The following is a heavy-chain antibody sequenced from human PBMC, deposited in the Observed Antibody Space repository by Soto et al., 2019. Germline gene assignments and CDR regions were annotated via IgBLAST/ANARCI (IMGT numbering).Heavy chain of an antibody. V-gene: IGHV3-72*01. Sequence: EVQVVESGGGLVQPGGSLRLSCAASGFTFSDHYMDWVRQAPGKGLEWVGRTRNKANRYTTEYAASVKGRFTILINEPKNSLYLQMNSLKTEDTAVYYCVRVDHSRGYSFDYWGQGTLVTVSS. CDR1: GFTFSDHY. CDR3: VRVDHSRGYSFDY. D-gene: IGHD3-22*01. J-gene: IGHJ4*02. CDR2: TRNKANRYTT.